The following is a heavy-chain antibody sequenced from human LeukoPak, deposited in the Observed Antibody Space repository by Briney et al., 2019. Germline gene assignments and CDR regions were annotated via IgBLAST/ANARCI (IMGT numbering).Heavy chain of an antibody. CDR1: GGSFSGYD. J-gene: IGHJ4*02. Sequence: PSETLSLTCAVYGGSFSGYDWSWIRQPPGKGLEWIGEINHSGSTNYNPSLKSRVTISVDTSKNQISLKLSSVTAADTAVYYCARRNGGYSYGSHFDYWGQRTLVTVSS. V-gene: IGHV4-34*01. D-gene: IGHD5-18*01. CDR2: INHSGST. CDR3: ARRNGGYSYGSHFDY.